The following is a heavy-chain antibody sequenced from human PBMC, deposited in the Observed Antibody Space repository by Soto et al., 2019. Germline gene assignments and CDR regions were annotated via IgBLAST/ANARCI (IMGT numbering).Heavy chain of an antibody. Sequence: GGSLRLSCAASGFTFSSYVMSWVRQAPGKGLEWVSAISGSGGSTYYADSVKGRFTISRDNSKNTLYLQMNSLRAEDTAVYYCAKERDDFWSGYSHSFDYWGQGTLVTVSS. CDR2: ISGSGGST. J-gene: IGHJ4*02. V-gene: IGHV3-23*01. D-gene: IGHD3-3*01. CDR3: AKERDDFWSGYSHSFDY. CDR1: GFTFSSYV.